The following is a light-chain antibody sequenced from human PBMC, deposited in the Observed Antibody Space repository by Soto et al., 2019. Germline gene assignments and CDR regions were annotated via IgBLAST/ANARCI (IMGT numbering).Light chain of an antibody. CDR2: EVS. J-gene: IGLJ1*01. CDR3: NSQTTSGIRV. CDR1: STDVGDSNH. V-gene: IGLV2-14*01. Sequence: QSALTQPASVSGSPGQSITISCTGTSTDVGDSNHVSWYQHHPGKAPKLFIYEVSYRPSGVSNRFSGSKSAYTASLTISGLQAEDEADYYCNSQTTSGIRVFGTGTKLTVL.